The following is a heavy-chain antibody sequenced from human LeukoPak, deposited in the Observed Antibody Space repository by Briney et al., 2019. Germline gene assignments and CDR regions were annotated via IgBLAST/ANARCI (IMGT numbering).Heavy chain of an antibody. CDR2: INPSDGST. Sequence: ASVKVSFKASGYTFTTYYMHWVRQAPGQGLEWMGIINPSDGSTSYAQKFQGRVTMTRDTSTSTAYMELSSLRSEDTALYYCARDRLLCSGGDCYLDYWGQGTLVTVSS. J-gene: IGHJ4*02. V-gene: IGHV1-46*01. D-gene: IGHD2-21*02. CDR1: GYTFTTYY. CDR3: ARDRLLCSGGDCYLDY.